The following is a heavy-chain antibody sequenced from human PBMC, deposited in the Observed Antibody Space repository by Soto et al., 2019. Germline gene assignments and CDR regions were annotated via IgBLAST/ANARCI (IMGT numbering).Heavy chain of an antibody. D-gene: IGHD1-1*01. CDR3: ARRYGYSFDY. V-gene: IGHV4-59*08. Sequence: QVQLQESGPGLVKPSETLSLTCTVSGGSISSYYWSWIRQPPGKGLEWIGYIYYSGSTNYNPSLKRRVTISVATSKNQFSLTLSSVTAADTAVYYCARRYGYSFDYWGQGTLVTVSS. CDR1: GGSISSYY. J-gene: IGHJ4*02. CDR2: IYYSGST.